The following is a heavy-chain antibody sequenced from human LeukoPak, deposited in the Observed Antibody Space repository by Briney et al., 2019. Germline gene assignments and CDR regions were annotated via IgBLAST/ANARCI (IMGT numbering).Heavy chain of an antibody. CDR3: AKVGYYYGSGGPTGWFDP. CDR2: ISGSGGST. J-gene: IGHJ5*02. D-gene: IGHD3-10*01. V-gene: IGHV3-23*01. CDR1: GFTFSSYA. Sequence: GGSLRLSCAASGFTFSSYAMRWVRQAPGKGLEWVSAISGSGGSTYYADSVKGRFTISRDNSKNTLYLQMNSLRAEDTAVYYCAKVGYYYGSGGPTGWFDPWGQGTLVTVSS.